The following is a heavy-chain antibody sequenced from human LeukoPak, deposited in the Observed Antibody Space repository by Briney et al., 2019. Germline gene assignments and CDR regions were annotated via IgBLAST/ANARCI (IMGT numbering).Heavy chain of an antibody. CDR3: ARHRGSLLARRNAFDI. J-gene: IGHJ3*02. Sequence: SETLSLTCTVSGGSISSYYWSWIRQPPGKGLEWIGYIYYSGSTNYNPSLKSRVTISVDTSKNQFSLKLSSVTAADTAVYYCARHRGSLLARRNAFDIWGQGTMVTVSS. V-gene: IGHV4-59*08. D-gene: IGHD3-22*01. CDR1: GGSISSYY. CDR2: IYYSGST.